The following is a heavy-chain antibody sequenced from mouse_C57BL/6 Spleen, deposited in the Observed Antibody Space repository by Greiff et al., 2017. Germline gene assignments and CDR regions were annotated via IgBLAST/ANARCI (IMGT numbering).Heavy chain of an antibody. CDR1: GYSFTGYY. D-gene: IGHD2-5*01. CDR3: ARELYYSNYNAMYY. J-gene: IGHJ4*01. Sequence: VQLKESGPELVKPGASVKISCKASGYSFTGYYMNWVKQSPEKSLEWIGEINPSTGGTTYNQKFKAKATLTVDKSSSTAYMQLKSLTSEDSAVYYCARELYYSNYNAMYYWGQGTSVSVSS. V-gene: IGHV1-42*01. CDR2: INPSTGGT.